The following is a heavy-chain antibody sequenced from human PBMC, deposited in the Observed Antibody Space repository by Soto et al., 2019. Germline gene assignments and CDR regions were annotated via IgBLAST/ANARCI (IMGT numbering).Heavy chain of an antibody. CDR2: ISSSSSYI. V-gene: IGHV3-21*01. D-gene: IGHD3-10*01. J-gene: IGHJ4*02. CDR1: GFTFSSYS. Sequence: EVQLVESGGGLVKPGGSLRLSCAASGFTFSSYSMNWARQAPGKGLEWVSSISSSSSYIYYADSVKGRFTISRDNAKNSLYLQMSSLRAEDTAVYYCARDGSFYYGSGNYYNLGILDYWGQGTLVTVSS. CDR3: ARDGSFYYGSGNYYNLGILDY.